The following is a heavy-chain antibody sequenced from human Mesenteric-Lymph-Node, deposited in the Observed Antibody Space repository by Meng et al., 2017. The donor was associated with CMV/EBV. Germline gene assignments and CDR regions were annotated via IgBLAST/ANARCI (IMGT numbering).Heavy chain of an antibody. D-gene: IGHD2-2*01. CDR3: ARDEYCSSTSCYNYGMDV. Sequence: GESLKISCAASGFTFSDYYMNWVRQAPGKGLEWVSSISSSSTIYYADSVKGRFTISRDNAKNSLYLQMNSLRAEDTAVYYCARDEYCSSTSCYNYGMDVWGQGTTVTVSS. CDR2: ISSSSTI. CDR1: GFTFSDYY. J-gene: IGHJ6*02. V-gene: IGHV3-69-1*01.